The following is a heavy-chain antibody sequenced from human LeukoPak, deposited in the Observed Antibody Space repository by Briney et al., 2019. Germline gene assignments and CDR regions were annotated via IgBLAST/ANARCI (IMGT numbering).Heavy chain of an antibody. CDR3: ARDGGSSWYDY. CDR2: INPSGGST. CDR1: GYTFTSYY. V-gene: IGHV1-46*01. D-gene: IGHD6-13*01. J-gene: IGHJ4*02. Sequence: ASVKVSCKASGYTFTSYYMHWVRQAPGQGLAWMGIINPSGGSTSYAQKFQGRVTMTRDPSTSTVYMELSSLRSEDTAVYYCARDGGSSWYDYWGQGTLVTVSS.